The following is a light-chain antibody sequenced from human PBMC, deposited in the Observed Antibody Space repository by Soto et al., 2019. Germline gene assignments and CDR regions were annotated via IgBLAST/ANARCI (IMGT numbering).Light chain of an antibody. Sequence: EVVLTLSPATLSLSPGGRATLSCRASEDVDIYLAWYQQRPGQAPRLLIYDTSKRATGIPARFTGTGSGTDFTLTISSLEAEDFAAYYCPQRFSWPPWTFGPGTKVEIK. J-gene: IGKJ1*01. CDR1: EDVDIY. CDR3: PQRFSWPPWT. CDR2: DTS. V-gene: IGKV3-11*01.